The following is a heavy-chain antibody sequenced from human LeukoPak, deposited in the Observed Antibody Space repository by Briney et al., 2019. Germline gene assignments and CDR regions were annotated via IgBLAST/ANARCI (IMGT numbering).Heavy chain of an antibody. V-gene: IGHV3-20*04. Sequence: TGGSLRLSCAASGGTTDDYGMSGVRQAPGKGLEWVSGINWDGTNTYYAESVKGRFTISRDSAEKSLYLQMNSLRDDDTAFYYCVKDVSSNWYSFDYWGQGTLVTVSS. CDR2: INWDGTNT. J-gene: IGHJ4*02. D-gene: IGHD6-13*01. CDR1: GGTTDDYG. CDR3: VKDVSSNWYSFDY.